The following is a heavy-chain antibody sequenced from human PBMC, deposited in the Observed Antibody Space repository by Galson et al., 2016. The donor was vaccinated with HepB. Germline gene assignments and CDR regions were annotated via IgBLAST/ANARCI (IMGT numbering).Heavy chain of an antibody. CDR1: GGSISSGGYS. D-gene: IGHD2-15*01. Sequence: TLSLTCAVSGGSISSGGYSWSWIRQPPGKGLEWIGYIYHSGSTYYNPSLKSRVTISVDRSKNQFSLKLSSVTAADTAVYYCARVPFGSWGTSDSYYYYGMDVWGQGTTVTVSS. CDR2: IYHSGST. CDR3: ARVPFGSWGTSDSYYYYGMDV. J-gene: IGHJ6*02. V-gene: IGHV4-30-2*01.